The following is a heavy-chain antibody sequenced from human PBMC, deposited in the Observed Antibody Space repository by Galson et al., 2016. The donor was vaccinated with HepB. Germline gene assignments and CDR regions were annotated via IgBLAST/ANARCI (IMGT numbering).Heavy chain of an antibody. D-gene: IGHD2-15*01. CDR2: IRSKVYGGTT. V-gene: IGHV3-49*03. CDR1: GFSFGDYA. CDR3: SRDIRYCSGGNCFTRFHYYGLDV. Sequence: SLRLSCAASGFSFGDYAMSWFRQAPGKGLEWVGIIRSKVYGGTTEYAASVEGSFTISRDDSQRIAYLQMNSLETEDTGVYYCSRDIRYCSGGNCFTRFHYYGLDVWGPGTTVIVSS. J-gene: IGHJ6*02.